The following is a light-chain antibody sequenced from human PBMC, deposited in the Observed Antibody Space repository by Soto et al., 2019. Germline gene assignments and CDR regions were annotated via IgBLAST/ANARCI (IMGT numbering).Light chain of an antibody. Sequence: DIQMTQSPSTLSASVGDRVTLTCRASQSISSWLAWYQQKPGKAPKLLIYKASSLESGVPSRFSGSGSGTEFTLTISSLQPDDFATYYCQQYKSYSLTFGGGTKVDIK. CDR2: KAS. J-gene: IGKJ4*01. V-gene: IGKV1-5*03. CDR1: QSISSW. CDR3: QQYKSYSLT.